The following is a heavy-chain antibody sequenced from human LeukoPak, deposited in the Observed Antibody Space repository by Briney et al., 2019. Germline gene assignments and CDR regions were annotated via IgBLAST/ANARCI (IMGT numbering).Heavy chain of an antibody. CDR3: ASTGDFWSGYSAPFDY. V-gene: IGHV3-30*04. D-gene: IGHD3-3*01. Sequence: GGSLRLSCAASGFTFSSYEMHWVRQAPGKGLEWVAVISYDGGNKYYADSVRGRFTISSDNSKNTLYLQMNSLRAEDTAVYYCASTGDFWSGYSAPFDYWGQGTLVTVSS. J-gene: IGHJ4*02. CDR2: ISYDGGNK. CDR1: GFTFSSYE.